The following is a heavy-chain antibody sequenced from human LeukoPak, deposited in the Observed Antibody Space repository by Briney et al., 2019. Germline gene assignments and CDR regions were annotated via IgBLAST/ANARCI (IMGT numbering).Heavy chain of an antibody. CDR1: GFTFSSYG. Sequence: GGSLRLSCAASGFTFSSYGMHWVRQAPGKGLEWVAVIWYDGSNKYYADSVKGRFTISRDNSKNSLYLQMNSLRAEDTAVYYCARDLYYDFWSGYYQYYYGMDVWGQGTTVTVSS. D-gene: IGHD3-3*01. V-gene: IGHV3-33*01. CDR2: IWYDGSNK. CDR3: ARDLYYDFWSGYYQYYYGMDV. J-gene: IGHJ6*02.